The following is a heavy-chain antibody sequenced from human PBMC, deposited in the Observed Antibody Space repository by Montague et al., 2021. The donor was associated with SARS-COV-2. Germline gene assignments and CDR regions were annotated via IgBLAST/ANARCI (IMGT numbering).Heavy chain of an antibody. CDR1: GGSISSYY. J-gene: IGHJ6*02. Sequence: SETLSLTCTVFGGSISSYYWGWIRQPPGTGLELIGFIYYSCSTNYNPSLTIRVTISVYTSKNQFSLKLSSVTAADTAVSYCARVLGDFGSSTSDGSYYYGMDVWGQGTTVTVSS. CDR2: IYYSCST. V-gene: IGHV4-59*01. CDR3: ARVLGDFGSSTSDGSYYYGMDV. D-gene: IGHD2-2*01.